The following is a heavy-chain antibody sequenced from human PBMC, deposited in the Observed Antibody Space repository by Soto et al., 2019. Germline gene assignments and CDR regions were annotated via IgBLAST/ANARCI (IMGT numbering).Heavy chain of an antibody. V-gene: IGHV4-59*01. CDR1: GGSITNYY. CDR3: ARERVGHSAMDV. D-gene: IGHD1-26*01. CDR2: ISDSGST. Sequence: QVQLQESGPGLVKPSETLSLMCTFSGGSITNYYWSLIRQSPAKGLECIGYISDSGSTKYNPSLKSRVTISVDTSKNQFSLKPTSVTAADTAVYYCARERVGHSAMDVWGQGTTVTVSS. J-gene: IGHJ6*02.